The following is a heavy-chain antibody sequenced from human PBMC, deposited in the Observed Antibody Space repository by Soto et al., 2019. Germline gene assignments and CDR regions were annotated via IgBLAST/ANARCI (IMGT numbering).Heavy chain of an antibody. CDR3: ATIAAVRFGY. V-gene: IGHV3-7*02. J-gene: IGHJ4*02. CDR2: INQDGNEI. D-gene: IGHD6-13*01. CDR1: GFTFSSEY. Sequence: EVQLVESGGGLVQPGGSLRLSCVASGFTFSSEYIAWVRQAPGKGLELVGNINQDGNEIYYLDSVKGRFTISRDNAKKSVFLQMHSLRPEDTALYYCATIAAVRFGYWGQGTRVTVSS.